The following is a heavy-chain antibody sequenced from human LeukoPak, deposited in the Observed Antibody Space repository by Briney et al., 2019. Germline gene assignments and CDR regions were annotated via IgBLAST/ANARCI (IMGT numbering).Heavy chain of an antibody. Sequence: SETLSLTCAVYGGSFSGYYWSWIRQPPGKGLEWIGEINHSGSTNYNPSLKSRVTISVDTSKNQFSLKLSSVTAADTAVYYCAKDSHDSSGSYIWGQGTMVTVSS. CDR3: AKDSHDSSGSYI. D-gene: IGHD3-22*01. CDR2: INHSGST. V-gene: IGHV4-34*01. CDR1: GGSFSGYY. J-gene: IGHJ3*02.